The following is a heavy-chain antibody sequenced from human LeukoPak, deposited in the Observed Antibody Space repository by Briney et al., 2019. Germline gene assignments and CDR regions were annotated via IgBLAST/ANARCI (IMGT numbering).Heavy chain of an antibody. CDR3: AKSYSGSYTDNWFDP. J-gene: IGHJ5*02. CDR1: GFTFSSYA. D-gene: IGHD1-26*01. CDR2: ISGSGGST. Sequence: GGSLRLSCAASGFTFSSYALNWVRQGPGKGLEWVSGISGSGGSTHYADSVKGRFTISRDNSKNTLYLQMNSLRAEDTALYYCAKSYSGSYTDNWFDPWDQGTLVTVSS. V-gene: IGHV3-23*01.